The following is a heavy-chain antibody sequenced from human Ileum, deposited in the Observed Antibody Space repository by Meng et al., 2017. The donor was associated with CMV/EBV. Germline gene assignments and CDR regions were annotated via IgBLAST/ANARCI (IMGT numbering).Heavy chain of an antibody. D-gene: IGHD2-2*03. Sequence: QVHLQDSGPGLGKRPQTPSLTCTVSGGSMPSGGSCWSWVRQHPGKGMEXLGCIDSSGRTYSRPSLESRLTISGDTSKNHFSLKLTSVTAADTAVYYCARGPPLGFWGQGTLVTVSS. CDR3: ARGPPLGF. CDR2: IDSSGRT. V-gene: IGHV4-31*03. J-gene: IGHJ4*02. CDR1: GGSMPSGGSC.